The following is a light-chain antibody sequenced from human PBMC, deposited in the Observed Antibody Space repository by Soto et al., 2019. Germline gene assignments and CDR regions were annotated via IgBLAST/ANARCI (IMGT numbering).Light chain of an antibody. Sequence: ELVLTQSPGTLSLSPGERATLSCRASQSVSSSYLAWYQQNRGQAPRLLIYGASSRAPGIPDRFGGSGSGTDFTLTISRLVPEDFAVYYCQQYGSSRWTFGQGTKVDIK. V-gene: IGKV3-20*01. CDR2: GAS. J-gene: IGKJ1*01. CDR1: QSVSSSY. CDR3: QQYGSSRWT.